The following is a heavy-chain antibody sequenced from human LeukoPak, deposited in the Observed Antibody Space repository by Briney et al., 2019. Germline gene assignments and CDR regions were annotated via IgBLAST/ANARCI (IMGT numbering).Heavy chain of an antibody. CDR1: GFTFSDYY. J-gene: IGHJ3*02. CDR3: ARACPNLECPEVVRGVIKDAFDI. V-gene: IGHV3-11*04. CDR2: ISSSGSTI. Sequence: KPGGSLRLSCAASGFTFSDYYMSWIRQAPGKGLEWVSYISSSGSTIYYADSVKGRFTISRDNAKNSLYLQMNSLRAEDTAVYYCARACPNLECPEVVRGVIKDAFDIWGQGTMVTVSS. D-gene: IGHD3-10*01.